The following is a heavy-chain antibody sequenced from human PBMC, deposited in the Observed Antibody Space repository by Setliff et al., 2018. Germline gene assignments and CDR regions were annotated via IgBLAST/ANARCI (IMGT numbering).Heavy chain of an antibody. CDR1: GGSISSGGYY. CDR3: ARGRAGHSGH. CDR2: IYYSGSTS. Sequence: SETLSLTCTVSGGSISSGGYYWGLIRQHPGKGLEWIGYIYYSGSTSYYNPSLKSRVTISVDTSKNQFSLKLSSVTAADTAVYYCARGRAGHSGHWGQGTLVTVSS. J-gene: IGHJ4*02. D-gene: IGHD6-19*01. V-gene: IGHV4-31*03.